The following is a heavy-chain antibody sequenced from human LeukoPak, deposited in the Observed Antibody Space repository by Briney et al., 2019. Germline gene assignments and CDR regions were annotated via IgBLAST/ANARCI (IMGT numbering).Heavy chain of an antibody. V-gene: IGHV5-51*01. D-gene: IGHD6-6*01. Sequence: GESLKISCXGSGYSFTTYWIGWVRQMPGKGLEYMGIIYPDDSDTKYNPSFQGHVTISADKSINTAYLQWSSLKASDTAMYYCASSEFSSSGGRPDYWGQGTLVTVSS. CDR2: IYPDDSDT. CDR1: GYSFTTYW. J-gene: IGHJ4*02. CDR3: ASSEFSSSGGRPDY.